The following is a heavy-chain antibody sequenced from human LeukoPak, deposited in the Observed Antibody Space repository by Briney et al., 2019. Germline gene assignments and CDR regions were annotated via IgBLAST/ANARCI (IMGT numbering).Heavy chain of an antibody. V-gene: IGHV4-39*07. CDR1: GGSISSSSYY. CDR2: IYYSGST. D-gene: IGHD3-22*01. Sequence: PSETLSLTCSVSGGSISSSSYYWGWIRQPPGKGLEWIGNIYYSGSTYYNPSLKSRVTISVDTSKKQFSLKLSSVTAADTAVYYCARPYYYDSRIDPWGQGTLVTVSS. J-gene: IGHJ5*02. CDR3: ARPYYYDSRIDP.